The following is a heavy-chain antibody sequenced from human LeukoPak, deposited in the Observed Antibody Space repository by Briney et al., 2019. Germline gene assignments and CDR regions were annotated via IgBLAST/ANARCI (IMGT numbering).Heavy chain of an antibody. J-gene: IGHJ4*02. Sequence: GGSLRLSCAASGFTFDDYGMSWVRQAPGKGLEWVSGISGSGGNTYYADSVKGRFTISRDNSKNTLYLQMNSLRAEDTAVYYCAKGGNYYRYFDYWGQGTLVTVSS. D-gene: IGHD1-26*01. V-gene: IGHV3-23*01. CDR2: ISGSGGNT. CDR1: GFTFDDYG. CDR3: AKGGNYYRYFDY.